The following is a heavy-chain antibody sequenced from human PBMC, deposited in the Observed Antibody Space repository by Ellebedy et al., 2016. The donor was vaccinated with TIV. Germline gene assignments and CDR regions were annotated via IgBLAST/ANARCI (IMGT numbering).Heavy chain of an antibody. V-gene: IGHV3-23*01. J-gene: IGHJ4*02. CDR1: GFTFSSYG. CDR2: ITSINT. CDR3: AKSPSRKPCLVDS. Sequence: GESLKISCAASGFTFSSYGMSWVRQAPGKGLEWVSTITSINTHYADSVKGRFIISRDNSKNTLYLQMNSLRDEDTAVYYCAKSPSRKPCLVDSWGQGTLVTVSS. D-gene: IGHD1-14*01.